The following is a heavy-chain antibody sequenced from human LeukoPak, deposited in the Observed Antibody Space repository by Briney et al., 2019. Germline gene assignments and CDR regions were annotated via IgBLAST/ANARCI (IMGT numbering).Heavy chain of an antibody. CDR1: GGSISSYY. Sequence: PSETLSLTCTVSGGSISSYYWCWIRQPPGKGLEWIGYIYYSGSTNYNPSLKSRVTISVDTSKNQFSLKLSSVTAADTAVYYCARLGDGSSGYRIGYFDYWGQGTLVTVSP. D-gene: IGHD3-22*01. V-gene: IGHV4-59*08. CDR2: IYYSGST. J-gene: IGHJ4*02. CDR3: ARLGDGSSGYRIGYFDY.